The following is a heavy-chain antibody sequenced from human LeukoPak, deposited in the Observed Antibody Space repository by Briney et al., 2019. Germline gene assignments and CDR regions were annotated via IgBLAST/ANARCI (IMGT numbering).Heavy chain of an antibody. CDR1: GYTFTSYG. D-gene: IGHD2-21*02. CDR2: ISAYNGNT. V-gene: IGHV1-18*01. Sequence: ASVKVSCTASGYTFTSYGISMVRQAPGQGLEWMGWISAYNGNTNYAQKLQGRVTMTTDTSTSTAYMELRSLRSDDTAVYYCARDLGATVTAHAFDIWGQGTMVTVSS. CDR3: ARDLGATVTAHAFDI. J-gene: IGHJ3*02.